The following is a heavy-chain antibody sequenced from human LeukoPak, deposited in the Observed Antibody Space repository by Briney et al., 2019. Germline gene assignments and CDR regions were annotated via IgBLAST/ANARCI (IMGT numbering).Heavy chain of an antibody. J-gene: IGHJ6*02. CDR1: GFTFSSYS. Sequence: GGSLRLSCAASGFTFSSYSMNWDRQAPGKGLEWVSSISSSSSYIYYADSVKGRFTISRDNAKNSLYLQMNSLRAEDTAVYYCAREAVAGHYGMDVWGQGTTVTVSS. CDR3: AREAVAGHYGMDV. V-gene: IGHV3-21*01. D-gene: IGHD6-19*01. CDR2: ISSSSSYI.